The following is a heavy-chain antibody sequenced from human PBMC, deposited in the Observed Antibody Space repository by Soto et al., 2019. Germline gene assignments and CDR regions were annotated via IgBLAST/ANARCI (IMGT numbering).Heavy chain of an antibody. Sequence: SETLSLTCAVSGGSISSGGYSWSWIRQPPGKGLEWFGYMYHSGSTYYNPSLKSRVTISIDRSKNQFSLKLSSVTAEDTAVYYCAREQYYYDSSGYSYWGQGTLVTVSS. V-gene: IGHV4-30-2*01. D-gene: IGHD3-22*01. CDR1: GGSISSGGYS. CDR3: AREQYYYDSSGYSY. J-gene: IGHJ4*02. CDR2: MYHSGST.